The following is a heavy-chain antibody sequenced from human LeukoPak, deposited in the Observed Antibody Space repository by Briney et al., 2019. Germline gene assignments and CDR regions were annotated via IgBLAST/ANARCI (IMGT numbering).Heavy chain of an antibody. Sequence: ASVKVSRKASGYTFINHWMHWVRQAPGQGLEWVGLINPTGTAALYAQKFQGRITLTRDMSATTDYMELSSLTSEDTAVYYCARDNSAGGIAWWFDPWGQGTLVTVSS. V-gene: IGHV1-46*01. CDR2: INPTGTAA. J-gene: IGHJ5*02. CDR3: ARDNSAGGIAWWFDP. D-gene: IGHD3-10*01. CDR1: GYTFINHW.